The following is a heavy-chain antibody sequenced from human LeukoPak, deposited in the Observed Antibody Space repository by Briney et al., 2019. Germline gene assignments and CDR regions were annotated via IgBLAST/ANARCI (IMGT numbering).Heavy chain of an antibody. V-gene: IGHV3-30*18. CDR2: VSSDGGTT. J-gene: IGHJ4*02. CDR1: GFTFSSHG. D-gene: IGHD2-15*01. Sequence: GPSLRLSCAASGFTFSSHGIHWVRQAPGKGLEWVAVVSSDGGTTYYADSVKGRFTISRDNSKNTLYLQMNSLRGEDTAIYYCTKESATGSRYSFDYWGQGALVTVSS. CDR3: TKESATGSRYSFDY.